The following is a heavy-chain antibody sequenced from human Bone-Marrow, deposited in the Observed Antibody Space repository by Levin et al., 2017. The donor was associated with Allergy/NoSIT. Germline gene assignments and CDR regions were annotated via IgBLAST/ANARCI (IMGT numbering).Heavy chain of an antibody. J-gene: IGHJ6*03. D-gene: IGHD3-16*01. CDR2: IYPGDSDT. CDR1: GYSFTSYW. V-gene: IGHV5-51*01. Sequence: GESLKISCKGSGYSFTSYWIGWVRQMPGKGLEWMGIIYPGDSDTRYSPSFQGQVTISADKSISTAYLQWSSLKASDTAMYYCARLKGSIMITFGGVTPLYYYYMDVWGKGTTVTVSS. CDR3: ARLKGSIMITFGGVTPLYYYYMDV.